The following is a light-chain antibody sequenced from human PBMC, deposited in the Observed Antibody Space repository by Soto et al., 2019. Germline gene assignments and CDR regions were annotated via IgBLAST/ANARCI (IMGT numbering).Light chain of an antibody. J-gene: IGKJ1*01. CDR3: RHLFNCHTWT. V-gene: IGKV3-20*01. Sequence: EIVLTHSPGTPSLSPGDSVTLSCRASHSVSSTYLIWYQQKPARTARHLIICAASRATSVPDRCSGGSSGTVFTLPISRLEPADFAVYYCRHLFNCHTWTFGQGAKVDI. CDR1: HSVSSTY. CDR2: CAA.